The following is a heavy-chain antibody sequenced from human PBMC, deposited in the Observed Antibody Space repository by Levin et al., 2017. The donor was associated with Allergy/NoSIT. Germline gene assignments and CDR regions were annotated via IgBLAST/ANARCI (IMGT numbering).Heavy chain of an antibody. V-gene: IGHV4-34*01. J-gene: IGHJ4*02. CDR2: INHSGST. CDR3: ARGLSTRRLGRKYGDQCYFDY. CDR1: GESFGAYY. D-gene: IGHD4-17*01. Sequence: SETLSLTCAVYGESFGAYYWSWVRQPPGKGLEWVGDINHSGSTNYNPSLESRVTITVDTSRNQFSLRLSSVTAADTAVYYCARGLSTRRLGRKYGDQCYFDYWGQGTLITVSS.